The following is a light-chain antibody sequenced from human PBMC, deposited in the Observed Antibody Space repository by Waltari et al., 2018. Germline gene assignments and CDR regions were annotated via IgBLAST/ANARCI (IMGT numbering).Light chain of an antibody. CDR3: SSYAGSNNWV. CDR2: EVS. CDR1: SSDVGGYNY. V-gene: IGLV2-8*01. J-gene: IGLJ3*02. Sequence: QSALTQPPSASGSPGQSVTISCTGTSSDVGGYNYVSWYQQHPGKAPKLMFYEVSQRPSGFPYRSPGSKSGNTASLTVSGLQAEDEADYYCSSYAGSNNWVFGGGTKLTVL.